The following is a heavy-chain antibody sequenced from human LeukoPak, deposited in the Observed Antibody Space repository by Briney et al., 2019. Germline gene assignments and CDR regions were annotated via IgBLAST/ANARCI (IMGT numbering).Heavy chain of an antibody. CDR1: GDSVSSNSSA. CDR3: ARESQPVGATLFGYYYYYYMDV. V-gene: IGHV6-1*01. J-gene: IGHJ6*03. D-gene: IGHD1-26*01. Sequence: SQTLSLTCAISGDSVSSNSSAWNWIRQSPSRGLEWLGRTYYRSKWYNDYAVSVKSRITINPDTSKNQFSLQLNSVTPEDTAVYYCARESQPVGATLFGYYYYYYMDVWGKGTTVTVSS. CDR2: TYYRSKWYN.